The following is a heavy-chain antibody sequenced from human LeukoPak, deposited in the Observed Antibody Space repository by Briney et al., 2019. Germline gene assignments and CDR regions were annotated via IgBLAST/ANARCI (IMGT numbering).Heavy chain of an antibody. V-gene: IGHV3-23*01. Sequence: HPGGSLRLSCAASGFIFGSHAMSWVRQAPGKGLEWISSISGSGDNIFYADSVKGRLTISRDNSKNTLFLHLNSLRADDTAVYYCAKSPPLKYFDYWGQGTLVTVSS. CDR1: GFIFGSHA. CDR2: ISGSGDNI. J-gene: IGHJ4*02. CDR3: AKSPPLKYFDY.